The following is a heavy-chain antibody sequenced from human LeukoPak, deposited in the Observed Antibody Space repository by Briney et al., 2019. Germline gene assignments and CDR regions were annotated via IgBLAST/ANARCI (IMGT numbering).Heavy chain of an antibody. CDR1: GYSISSDYY. Sequence: SETLSLTCAVSGYSISSDYYWGWIRQPPGKGLEWIGTIYHSGSTYYNPSLKSRVTISVDTSKNQFSLRVSSVTAADTAVYYCARVDWNAGQYCFDQWGQGTLVTVSS. CDR3: ARVDWNAGQYCFDQ. J-gene: IGHJ4*02. V-gene: IGHV4-38-2*01. D-gene: IGHD1-1*01. CDR2: IYHSGST.